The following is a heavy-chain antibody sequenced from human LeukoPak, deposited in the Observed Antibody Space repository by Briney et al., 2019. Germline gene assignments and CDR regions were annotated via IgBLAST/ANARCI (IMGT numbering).Heavy chain of an antibody. D-gene: IGHD3-9*01. CDR3: AKHIIATGSPYYYYALDV. Sequence: GGSLRLSCAASGFTFSSYAMSWVRQAPGRGLEGGSVIGGSGVGTFYADSVKGRFTISRDSSKNTVSLQMNSLRAEDTAVYYCAKHIIATGSPYYYYALDVWGKGTTVTVSS. CDR2: IGGSGVGT. CDR1: GFTFSSYA. J-gene: IGHJ6*04. V-gene: IGHV3-23*01.